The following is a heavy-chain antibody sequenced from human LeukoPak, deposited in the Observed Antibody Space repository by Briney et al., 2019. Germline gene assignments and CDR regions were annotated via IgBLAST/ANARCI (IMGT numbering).Heavy chain of an antibody. Sequence: ASVKVSCKASGYTFTGYYMHWVRQAPGQGLEWMGWINPNSGGTNYAQKFQGRVTMTRDTSISTAYMELSRLRSDDTAVYHCARETTVNPDLFDYWGQGTLVTVSS. J-gene: IGHJ4*02. V-gene: IGHV1-2*02. D-gene: IGHD4-4*01. CDR1: GYTFTGYY. CDR3: ARETTVNPDLFDY. CDR2: INPNSGGT.